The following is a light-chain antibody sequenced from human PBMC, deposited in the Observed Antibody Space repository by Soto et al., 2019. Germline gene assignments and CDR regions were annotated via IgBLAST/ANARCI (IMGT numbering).Light chain of an antibody. J-gene: IGLJ2*01. CDR1: SSDVGGYDY. V-gene: IGLV2-14*01. Sequence: QSVVTQPASVSGSPGQSITISCTGTSSDVGGYDYVSWCQQYPGKAPRLIIYEVSNRPSGVSNRFSGSKSGNTASLTISGLRAEDEGDYFCSSYTGTSALILFGGGTQLTVL. CDR2: EVS. CDR3: SSYTGTSALIL.